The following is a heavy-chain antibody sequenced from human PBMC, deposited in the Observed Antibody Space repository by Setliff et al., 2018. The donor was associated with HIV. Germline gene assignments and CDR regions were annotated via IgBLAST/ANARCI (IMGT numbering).Heavy chain of an antibody. CDR3: AKVFGTYYFDY. Sequence: GGSLRLSCAAPRFTFSSYAMSWVRQAPGKGLEWVSFIYSGGSTTYYADSVKGRFTISRDNSKNTLYLQMNSLRAEDTAVYYCAKVFGTYYFDYWGQGTLVTVSS. D-gene: IGHD3-10*01. J-gene: IGHJ4*02. CDR2: IYSGGSTT. CDR1: RFTFSSYA. V-gene: IGHV3-23*03.